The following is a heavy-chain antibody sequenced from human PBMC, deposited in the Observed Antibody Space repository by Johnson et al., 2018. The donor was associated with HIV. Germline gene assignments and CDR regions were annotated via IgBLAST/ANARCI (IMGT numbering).Heavy chain of an antibody. Sequence: QLVESGGGVVPPGRSLSLSCAASGFTFSSYAMYWVRQAPGKGLEWVAFISYDGSNKYYADSVKGRFTVSRDNSKNTLYLQMNSLRAEATAVYYCARTTYSSSSDDAFDIWGQGTMVTVSS. CDR3: ARTTYSSSSDDAFDI. J-gene: IGHJ3*02. V-gene: IGHV3-30-3*01. D-gene: IGHD6-6*01. CDR2: ISYDGSNK. CDR1: GFTFSSYA.